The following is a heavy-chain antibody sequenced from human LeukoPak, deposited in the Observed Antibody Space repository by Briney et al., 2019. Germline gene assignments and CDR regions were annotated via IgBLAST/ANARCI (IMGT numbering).Heavy chain of an antibody. V-gene: IGHV4-59*11. D-gene: IGHD2-8*01. J-gene: IGHJ4*02. CDR1: GGSISSHY. CDR2: IYYSGST. Sequence: PSETLPLTCTVSGGSISSHYWSWIRQPPGKGLEWIGYIYYSGSTNYNPSLKSRVTISVDTSKNQFSLKLSSVTAADTAVYYCARGTYPLGYWGQGTLVTVSS. CDR3: ARGTYPLGY.